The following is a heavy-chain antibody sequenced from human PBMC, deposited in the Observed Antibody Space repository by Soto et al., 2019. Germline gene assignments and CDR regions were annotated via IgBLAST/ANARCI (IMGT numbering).Heavy chain of an antibody. Sequence: PGGSLRLSCAASGFTFDDYAMHWVRQAPGKGLEWVSGISWNSGSIGYADSVKGRFTISRDNAKNSLYLQMNSLRAEDTALYYCAKDIDPADGSSWIPSFDYWGQGTLVTVSS. CDR3: AKDIDPADGSSWIPSFDY. CDR1: GFTFDDYA. D-gene: IGHD6-13*01. V-gene: IGHV3-9*01. CDR2: ISWNSGSI. J-gene: IGHJ4*02.